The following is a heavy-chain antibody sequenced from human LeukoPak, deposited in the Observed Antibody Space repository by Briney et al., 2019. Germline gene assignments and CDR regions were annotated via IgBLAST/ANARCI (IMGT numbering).Heavy chain of an antibody. V-gene: IGHV4-39*01. CDR2: IYYSGST. J-gene: IGHJ4*02. D-gene: IGHD6-19*01. CDR1: GGSISSSSYY. CDR3: ARADGVAGAPDY. Sequence: PSETLSLTCTVSGGSISSSSYYWGWIRQPPGKGLEWIGSIYYSGSTYYNPSLKSRVTISVDTSKNQFSLKLSSVTAADTAVYYCARADGVAGAPDYWGQGTLVTVSS.